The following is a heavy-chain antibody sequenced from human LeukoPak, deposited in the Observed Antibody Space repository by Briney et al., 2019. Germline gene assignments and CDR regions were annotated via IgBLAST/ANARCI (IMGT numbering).Heavy chain of an antibody. V-gene: IGHV3-48*02. CDR3: ARDPVYYYGSGSYLAR. J-gene: IGHJ4*02. CDR2: ISSSSSTI. Sequence: GGSLRLSCAASGFTFSSYSMNWVRQAPGKGLEWGLYISSSSSTIYYADSVKGGFTISRDNAKNSLYLQMNSLRDEDTAVYYCARDPVYYYGSGSYLARWGQGTLVTVSS. CDR1: GFTFSSYS. D-gene: IGHD3-10*01.